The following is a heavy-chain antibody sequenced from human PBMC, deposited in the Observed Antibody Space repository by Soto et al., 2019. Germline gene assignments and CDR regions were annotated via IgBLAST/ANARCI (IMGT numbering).Heavy chain of an antibody. D-gene: IGHD3-16*01. CDR1: GLPFSNYA. CDR3: AKGDLLWDPFDL. J-gene: IGHJ4*02. Sequence: LRLSCAASGLPFSNYAMTWVRQAPGKGLEWVSIISASGYSAYYGGAVKGRFTTSRDNSRSTLYLQMNGLRAEDTAVYYCAKGDLLWDPFDLWGQGTLVTVSS. V-gene: IGHV3-23*01. CDR2: ISASGYSA.